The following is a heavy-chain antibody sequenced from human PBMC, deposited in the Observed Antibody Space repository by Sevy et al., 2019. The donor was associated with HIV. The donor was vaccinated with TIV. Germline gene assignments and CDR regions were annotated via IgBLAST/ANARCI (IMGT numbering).Heavy chain of an antibody. Sequence: ASVKVSCKASGGTFSSYAISWVRQAPGQRLEWMGGIIPIFGTANYAQKFQGRVTITADESTSTAYMELSSLRSEDTAVYYCAREVPAATLWFDPWGQGTLVTVSS. J-gene: IGHJ5*02. D-gene: IGHD2-2*01. CDR2: IIPIFGTA. V-gene: IGHV1-69*01. CDR1: GGTFSSYA. CDR3: AREVPAATLWFDP.